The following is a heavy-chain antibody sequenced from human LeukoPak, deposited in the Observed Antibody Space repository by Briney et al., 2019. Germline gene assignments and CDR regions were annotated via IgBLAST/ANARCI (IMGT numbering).Heavy chain of an antibody. D-gene: IGHD6-19*01. J-gene: IGHJ4*02. CDR3: GKDSSASGWYGFFDS. Sequence: GGSLRLSCAPSGFTFNSYGMHWVRQAPRKGLEWVAFIRYDGNDEYYADSVKGRFTISRDNSKNMLYLQMNTVRAEDTAVYYCGKDSSASGWYGFFDSWGQGTLVTVSS. CDR1: GFTFNSYG. V-gene: IGHV3-30*02. CDR2: IRYDGNDE.